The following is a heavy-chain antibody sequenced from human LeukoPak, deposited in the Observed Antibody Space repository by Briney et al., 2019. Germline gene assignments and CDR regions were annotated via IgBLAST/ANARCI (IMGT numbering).Heavy chain of an antibody. CDR1: GGSVSNHY. J-gene: IGHJ3*02. CDR3: ARHKRDYYDSSDDAFDI. Sequence: SETLSLTCTVSGGSVSNHYWSWIRQPPGKGLEWIGYMYYSGSTNYNPTLKSRVTISVDASKNQFSLKLNSVTAADTAVYYCARHKRDYYDSSDDAFDIWGQGTMVTVSS. V-gene: IGHV4-59*08. CDR2: MYYSGST. D-gene: IGHD3-22*01.